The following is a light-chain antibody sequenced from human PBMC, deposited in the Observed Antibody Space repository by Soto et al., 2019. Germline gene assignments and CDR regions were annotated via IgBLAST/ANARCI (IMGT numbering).Light chain of an antibody. CDR3: QQRSNWPIT. Sequence: EIVMTQSPATLSVSPGERATLSCRAGQSVGTNLAWYQQKPGQAPRLLIYDVSNRATGIPARFRGSGSGTDFTLTISSLEPEDFAVYYRQQRSNWPITFGQGTRLEIK. J-gene: IGKJ5*01. V-gene: IGKV3-11*01. CDR2: DVS. CDR1: QSVGTN.